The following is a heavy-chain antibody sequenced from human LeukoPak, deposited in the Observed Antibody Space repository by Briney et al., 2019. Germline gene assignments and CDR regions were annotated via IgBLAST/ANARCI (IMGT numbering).Heavy chain of an antibody. J-gene: IGHJ4*02. CDR1: GGSCDDYY. CDR3: ARDGSGSSGWYNFDY. CDR2: IHPSEGF. Sequence: SETLSLTCDVYGGSCDDYYCSWIRQPPGKGLEWIGEIHPSEGFYYNSSLVSRVTISVDTSKNQFSLKLSSVTAADTAVYYCARDGSGSSGWYNFDYWGQGTLVTVSS. V-gene: IGHV4-34*01. D-gene: IGHD6-19*01.